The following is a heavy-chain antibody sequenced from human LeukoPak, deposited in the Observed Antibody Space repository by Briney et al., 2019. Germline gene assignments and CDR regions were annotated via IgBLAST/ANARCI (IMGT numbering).Heavy chain of an antibody. CDR3: VIGGGMTTVIAPFDY. CDR2: ISSNGGST. Sequence: PGGSLRLSCSASGFTFSSYAMHWVRQAPGKGLEYVSAISSNGGSTYYADSVKGRFTISRDNSKNTLYLQMSSLRAEGTAVYYCVIGGGMTTVIAPFDYWGQGTLVTVSS. V-gene: IGHV3-64D*09. J-gene: IGHJ4*02. D-gene: IGHD4-17*01. CDR1: GFTFSSYA.